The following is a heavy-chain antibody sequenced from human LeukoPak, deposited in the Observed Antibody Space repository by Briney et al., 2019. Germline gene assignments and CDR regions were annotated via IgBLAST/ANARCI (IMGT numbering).Heavy chain of an antibody. V-gene: IGHV4-4*02. CDR3: AREARTSMGFGEGWFDP. CDR1: GGSISRSNW. Sequence: SGTLSLTCAVSGGSISRSNWWSWVRQPPGKGLEWIGEIYHSGSTNYNPSLKSRVTISVDKSKNQFSLKLSSVTAADTAVYYCAREARTSMGFGEGWFDPWGQGTLVTVSS. CDR2: IYHSGST. J-gene: IGHJ5*02. D-gene: IGHD3-10*01.